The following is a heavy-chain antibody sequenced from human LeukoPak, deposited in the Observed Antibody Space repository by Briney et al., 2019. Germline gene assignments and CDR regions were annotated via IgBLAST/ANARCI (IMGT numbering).Heavy chain of an antibody. CDR2: IGTAGDT. CDR3: ARGLYYYGSGRDYYFDY. J-gene: IGHJ4*02. Sequence: GGSLRLSCAASGFTFSSYDMHWVRQATGKGLEWVSAIGTAGDTYYPGSVKGRFTISRENAKNSLYLQMNSLRAGDTAVYYCARGLYYYGSGRDYYFDYWGQGTLVTVSS. CDR1: GFTFSSYD. V-gene: IGHV3-13*01. D-gene: IGHD3-10*01.